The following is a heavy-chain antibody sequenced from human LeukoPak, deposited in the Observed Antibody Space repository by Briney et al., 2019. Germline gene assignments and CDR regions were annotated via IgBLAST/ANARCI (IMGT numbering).Heavy chain of an antibody. J-gene: IGHJ5*02. D-gene: IGHD2-8*01. CDR3: ARGIIVLKSWFDP. V-gene: IGHV4-59*12. CDR1: GGSISSYY. Sequence: SETLSLTCTVSGGSISSYYWSWIRQPPGKGLEWIGYIYYSGYTNYNPSLKSRVTISVDTSKNQFSLKLSSVTAADTAVYYCARGIIVLKSWFDPWGQGTLVTVSS. CDR2: IYYSGYT.